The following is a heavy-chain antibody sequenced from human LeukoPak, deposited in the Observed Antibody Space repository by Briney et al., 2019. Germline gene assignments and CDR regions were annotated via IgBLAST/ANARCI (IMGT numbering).Heavy chain of an antibody. CDR1: GFTFDDYT. Sequence: GGSLRLSCAASGFTFDDYTMHWVRQAPGKGLEWVSLITWDGGSTYYADSVKGRFTISRDNAKDSLYLQMNSLRAEDTAVYYCARDSSGFPHDYWGQGTLVTVSS. D-gene: IGHD3-22*01. V-gene: IGHV3-43*01. CDR3: ARDSSGFPHDY. J-gene: IGHJ4*02. CDR2: ITWDGGST.